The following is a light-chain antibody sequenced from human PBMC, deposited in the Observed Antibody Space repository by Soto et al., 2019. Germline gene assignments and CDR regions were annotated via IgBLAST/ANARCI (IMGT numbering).Light chain of an antibody. CDR1: QSVGSY. V-gene: IGKV3-15*01. CDR2: DAS. J-gene: IGKJ4*01. Sequence: EIVLTQSPATLSLSPGERATLSCRASQSVGSYLAWHQQKPGQAPRLLIYDASTRATGIPARFSGSGSGTEFTLTISSLQSEDFAVYYCQQYNNWPPLTFGGGTKVDIK. CDR3: QQYNNWPPLT.